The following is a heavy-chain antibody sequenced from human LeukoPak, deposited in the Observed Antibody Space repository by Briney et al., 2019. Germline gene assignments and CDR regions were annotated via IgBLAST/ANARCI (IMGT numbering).Heavy chain of an antibody. CDR1: GFTFSNAW. CDR2: IKSKTDGGTT. J-gene: IGHJ1*01. Sequence: GGSLRLSCAASGFTFSNAWMSWARQAPGKGLEWVGRIKSKTDGGTTDYAAPVKGRFTISRDDSKNTLYLQMNSLKTEDTAVYYCTTNPRYCSSTSCYTEEYFQHWGQGTLVTVSS. D-gene: IGHD2-2*02. V-gene: IGHV3-15*01. CDR3: TTNPRYCSSTSCYTEEYFQH.